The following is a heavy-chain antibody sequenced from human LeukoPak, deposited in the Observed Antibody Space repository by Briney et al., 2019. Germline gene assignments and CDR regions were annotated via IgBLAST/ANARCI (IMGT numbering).Heavy chain of an antibody. CDR1: GGSISSGGYY. V-gene: IGHV4-31*03. D-gene: IGHD2-2*01. J-gene: IGHJ6*02. CDR3: ARATECSSISCYSYYGLDV. CDR2: IYYSGST. Sequence: SETLSLTCTVSGGSISSGGYYWSWIRQHPGKGLEWIGYIYYSGSTYYNPSLKSRVTISVDTSKNQFSLKLSSVTAADTAVYYCARATECSSISCYSYYGLDVWGRGTTVTVSS.